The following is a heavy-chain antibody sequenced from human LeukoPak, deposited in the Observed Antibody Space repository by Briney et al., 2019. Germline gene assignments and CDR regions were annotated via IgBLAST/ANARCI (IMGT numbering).Heavy chain of an antibody. CDR3: ARMRDFYSSSDYYMDV. V-gene: IGHV3-48*04. D-gene: IGHD6-6*01. CDR2: ISSSSSTI. Sequence: PGGSLRLSCAASGFTFSSYSMNWVRQAPGKGLEWVSYISSSSSTIYYADSVKGRFTISRDNAKNSLYLQMNSLRAEDTAVYYCARMRDFYSSSDYYMDVWGKGTTVTVSS. CDR1: GFTFSSYS. J-gene: IGHJ6*03.